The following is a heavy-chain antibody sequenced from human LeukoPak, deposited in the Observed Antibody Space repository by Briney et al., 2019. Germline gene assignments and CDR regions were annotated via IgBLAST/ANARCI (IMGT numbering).Heavy chain of an antibody. Sequence: GGSLRLSCAASGFTFTTYWMTWVRQAPGKGLEWVSCISSSSSYIYYADSVKGRFTTSRDNAKTSLYLQMNSLRAEDTAVYYCARDLRSSGYYAFDYWGQGTLVTVSS. CDR3: ARDLRSSGYYAFDY. J-gene: IGHJ4*02. CDR1: GFTFTTYW. D-gene: IGHD3-22*01. V-gene: IGHV3-21*01. CDR2: ISSSSSYI.